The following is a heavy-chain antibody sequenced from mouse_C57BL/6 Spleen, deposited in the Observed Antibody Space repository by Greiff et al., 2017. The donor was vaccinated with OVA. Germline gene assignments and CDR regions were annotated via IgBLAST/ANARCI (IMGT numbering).Heavy chain of an antibody. J-gene: IGHJ1*03. Sequence: EVKLVESEGGLVQPGSSMKLSCTASGFTFSDYYMAWVRQVPEKGLEWVANINYDGSSTYYLDSLKSRFIISRDNAKNILYLQMSSLKSEDTATYYCARAVYWYFDVWGTGTTVTVSS. CDR2: INYDGSST. V-gene: IGHV5-16*01. CDR3: ARAVYWYFDV. CDR1: GFTFSDYY.